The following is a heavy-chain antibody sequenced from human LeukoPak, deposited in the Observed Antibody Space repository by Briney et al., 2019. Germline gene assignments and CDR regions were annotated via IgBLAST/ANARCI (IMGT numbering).Heavy chain of an antibody. J-gene: IGHJ4*02. CDR2: IYYSGTT. CDR1: GGSISSYY. CDR3: ARLGFRWFSNYYGSA. Sequence: SETLSLTCTVSGGSISSYYWSWIRQPPGKGLEWIGYIYYSGTTNYNPSLKSRVTISVDTSKNQFSLKLSSVTAADTAVYYCARLGFRWFSNYYGSAWGQGTLVTVSS. D-gene: IGHD3-10*01. V-gene: IGHV4-59*08.